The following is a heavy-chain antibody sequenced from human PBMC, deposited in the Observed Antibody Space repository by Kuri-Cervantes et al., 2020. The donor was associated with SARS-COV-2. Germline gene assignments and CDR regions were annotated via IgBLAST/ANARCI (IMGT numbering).Heavy chain of an antibody. CDR2: FDPEDGET. CDR1: GYTLTELS. CDR3: ARRVSSSWPNWFDP. D-gene: IGHD6-13*01. J-gene: IGHJ5*02. Sequence: ASVKVSCKVSGYTLTELSMHWVRQAPGKGLEWMGGFDPEDGETIYAQKFQGRVTMTEDTSTSTAYMELRSLRSDDTAVYYCARRVSSSWPNWFDPWGQGTLVTVSS. V-gene: IGHV1-24*01.